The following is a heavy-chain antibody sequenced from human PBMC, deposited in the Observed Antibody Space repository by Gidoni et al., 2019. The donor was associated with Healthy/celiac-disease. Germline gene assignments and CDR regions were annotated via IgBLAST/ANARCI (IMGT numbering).Heavy chain of an antibody. V-gene: IGHV3-49*05. J-gene: IGHJ6*02. CDR2: IRSKAYGVKT. D-gene: IGHD3-10*01. CDR1: GFTLGDYA. Sequence: EVQLVESGGGLVKPGRSLRLSCTASGFTLGDYAMSWFRQAPGKGLEWVGFIRSKAYGVKTEYAASVKGRFTISRDDSKSIAYLKMNSLKTEDTAVYYCTNSGYYYGMDVWGQGTTVTVSS. CDR3: TNSGYYYGMDV.